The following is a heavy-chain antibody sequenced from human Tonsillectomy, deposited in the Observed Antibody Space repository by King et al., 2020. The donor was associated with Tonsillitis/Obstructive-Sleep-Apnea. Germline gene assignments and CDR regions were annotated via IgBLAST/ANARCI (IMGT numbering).Heavy chain of an antibody. D-gene: IGHD2-2*01. V-gene: IGHV5-51*01. CDR1: GFTFTTYW. CDR2: IYPGFSDT. Sequence: VQLVQSGAEVKKPGESLKISCKGSGFTFTTYWIGWVRQMPGKGLEWMGIIYPGFSDTRYSPSFQGQVTISADKSISTVYLQWSSLKASDTAMYYCARHLGYCSTTACYHPGPIDYWGQGTLVTVSS. CDR3: ARHLGYCSTTACYHPGPIDY. J-gene: IGHJ4*02.